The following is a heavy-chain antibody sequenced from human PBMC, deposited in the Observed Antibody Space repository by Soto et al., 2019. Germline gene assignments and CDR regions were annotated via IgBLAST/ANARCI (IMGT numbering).Heavy chain of an antibody. CDR3: ARSFGWYAIDY. CDR1: GVSISSNYY. CDR2: ISHIGSV. Sequence: QVLLQESGPGLVQPSGTLSLSCVVSGVSISSNYYWGWVRQPPGKGLEWLGDISHIGSVNYNPSLKXXVTISMDKSQNQFSLKVTSVTAADTAVYYCARSFGWYAIDYWGQGTLVIVSS. V-gene: IGHV4-4*02. J-gene: IGHJ4*02. D-gene: IGHD6-19*01.